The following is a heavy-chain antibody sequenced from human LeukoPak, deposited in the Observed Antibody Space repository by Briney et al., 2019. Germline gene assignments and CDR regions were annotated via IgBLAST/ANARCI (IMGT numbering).Heavy chain of an antibody. CDR2: ISGVGGST. V-gene: IGHV3-23*01. J-gene: IGHJ6*03. Sequence: PGGSLRLSCAASGFTFSSYGMSWVRQAPGKGLEWVSAISGVGGSTYYADSVKGRFTISRDNSKNTLFLQVNSLRAEDTAIYYCAKNGVRGAYCSGGSCYPYYYYYMDVWGKGTTVTISS. CDR3: AKNGVRGAYCSGGSCYPYYYYYMDV. D-gene: IGHD2-15*01. CDR1: GFTFSSYG.